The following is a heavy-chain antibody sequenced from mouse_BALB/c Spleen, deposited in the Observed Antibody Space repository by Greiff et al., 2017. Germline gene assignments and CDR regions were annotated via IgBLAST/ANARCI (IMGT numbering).Heavy chain of an antibody. V-gene: IGHV5-6-5*01. J-gene: IGHJ4*01. CDR2: ISSGGST. Sequence: EVQRVESGGGLVKPGGSLKLSCAASGFTFSSYAMSWVRQTPEKRLEWVASISSGGSTYYPDSVKGRFTISRDNARNILYLQMSSLRSEDTAMYYCATLLWLRNYAMDDWGQGTSVTVSS. CDR3: ATLLWLRNYAMDD. D-gene: IGHD2-9*01. CDR1: GFTFSSYA.